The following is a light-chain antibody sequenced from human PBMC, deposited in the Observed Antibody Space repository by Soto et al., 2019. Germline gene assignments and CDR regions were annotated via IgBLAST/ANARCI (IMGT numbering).Light chain of an antibody. Sequence: DIQMTQSPSSLSASVGDRVTITCRASQIIGSYLNWYQQKPGKAPELLIYITSSLKSGVPSRFSGSGSGTDFTLTISSLQPEDFATYYCQQGSSLPFTFGPGTKADIK. CDR1: QIIGSY. CDR3: QQGSSLPFT. J-gene: IGKJ3*01. V-gene: IGKV1-39*01. CDR2: ITS.